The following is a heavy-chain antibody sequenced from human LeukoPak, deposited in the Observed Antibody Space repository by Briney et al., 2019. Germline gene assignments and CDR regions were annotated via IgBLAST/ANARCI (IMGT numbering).Heavy chain of an antibody. J-gene: IGHJ4*02. D-gene: IGHD6-13*01. CDR2: VKQDGSET. CDR3: ARVLSSSWSDDFDY. CDR1: GFIFSNYW. V-gene: IGHV3-7*01. Sequence: GGSLRLSCATSGFIFSNYWMSWVRQAPGKGLEWVANVKQDGSETYYVDSVKGRFTISRDNAKNSLYLQMNSLRAEDTAVYYCARVLSSSWSDDFDYWGQGTLVTVSS.